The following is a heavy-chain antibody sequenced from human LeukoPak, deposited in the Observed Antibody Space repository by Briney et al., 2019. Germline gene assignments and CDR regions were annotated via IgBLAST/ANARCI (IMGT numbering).Heavy chain of an antibody. CDR1: GFTLSDYG. Sequence: GGSLRLSHAASGFTLSDYGIHWVRQAPGKGLEWAADVWSDGSHKYYADSVKGRFTIARDNSKQTLYLQMNSLRVEGTAVYYGVRASGSFDYWGQGTLVTASS. J-gene: IGHJ4*02. D-gene: IGHD3-10*01. V-gene: IGHV3-33*01. CDR3: VRASGSFDY. CDR2: VWSDGSHK.